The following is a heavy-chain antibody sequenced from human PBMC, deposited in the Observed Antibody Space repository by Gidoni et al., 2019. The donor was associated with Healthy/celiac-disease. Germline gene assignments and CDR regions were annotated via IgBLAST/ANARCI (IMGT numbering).Heavy chain of an antibody. V-gene: IGHV3-21*01. CDR2: ISSSSSYI. D-gene: IGHD4-17*01. CDR3: ARDPGDYLLDAFDI. CDR1: GLTFSSYS. J-gene: IGHJ3*02. Sequence: EVQLVESGGGLVKPGGSLRLSCAASGLTFSSYSMNWVRQAPGKGLEWVSSISSSSSYIYYADSVKCRFTISRDNAKNSLYLQMNSLRAEDTAVYYCARDPGDYLLDAFDIWGQGTMVTVSS.